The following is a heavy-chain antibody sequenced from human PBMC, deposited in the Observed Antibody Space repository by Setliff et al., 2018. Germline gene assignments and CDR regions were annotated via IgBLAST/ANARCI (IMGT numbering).Heavy chain of an antibody. CDR1: GGSISTYF. J-gene: IGHJ2*01. Sequence: SETLSLTCSVSGGSISTYFWNWIRQPAGKGLEWIGRVYSSGATYYNAFLKSRATMSVDRSKNQFSLNLTSVTPEDTVVYYCEVLITGYFDLWGRGTLVTVSS. V-gene: IGHV4-4*07. CDR3: EVLITGYFDL. CDR2: VYSSGAT. D-gene: IGHD3-22*01.